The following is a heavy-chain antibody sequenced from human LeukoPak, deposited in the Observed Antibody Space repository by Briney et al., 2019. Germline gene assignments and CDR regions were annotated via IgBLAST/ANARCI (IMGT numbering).Heavy chain of an antibody. J-gene: IGHJ6*02. D-gene: IGHD3-16*01. CDR1: GFTSIAYA. Sequence: GGSLRLSCVGSGFTSIAYALTWARQAPGKGLEWVSGISGGGVTTYYADSVKGRFTISRDNSKNTLYLQMNSLRADDTAIYYCARNQQLGGHCYYYYGMDVLGQGTTVTVSS. CDR3: ARNQQLGGHCYYYYGMDV. V-gene: IGHV3-23*01. CDR2: ISGGGVTT.